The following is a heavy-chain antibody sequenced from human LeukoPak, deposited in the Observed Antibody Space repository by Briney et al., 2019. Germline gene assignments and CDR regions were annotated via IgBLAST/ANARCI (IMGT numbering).Heavy chain of an antibody. Sequence: ASVKVSCKASGYTFTSYGISWVRQAPGQGLEWMGWISAYNGNTNYAQKLQGRVTMTTDTSTSTAYMELRSLRSDDTAVYYCARVGNYNGDYVVLDAFDIWGQGTMVTVPS. J-gene: IGHJ3*02. CDR2: ISAYNGNT. D-gene: IGHD4-17*01. V-gene: IGHV1-18*01. CDR1: GYTFTSYG. CDR3: ARVGNYNGDYVVLDAFDI.